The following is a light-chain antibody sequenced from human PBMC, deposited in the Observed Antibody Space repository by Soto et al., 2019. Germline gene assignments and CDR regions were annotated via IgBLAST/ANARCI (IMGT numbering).Light chain of an antibody. CDR3: SSYTSSSTLIL. Sequence: QSALTQPASVSGSPGQSITISCTGTSSDVGTYSYVSWYQQHPGKAPKLMIYDVHNRPSGVSNRFSGSKSGNTASLTISGLQAEDEADYYCSSYTSSSTLILFGGGTKLTVL. J-gene: IGLJ2*01. CDR1: SSDVGTYSY. V-gene: IGLV2-14*01. CDR2: DVH.